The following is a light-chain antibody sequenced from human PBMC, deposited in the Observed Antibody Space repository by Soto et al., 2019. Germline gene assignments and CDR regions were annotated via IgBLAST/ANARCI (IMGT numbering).Light chain of an antibody. Sequence: QSALTQPRSVSGSPGQSVTISCTGTSSDVGGYNYVSWYQQHPGKAPKVMIYDVSRRPSGVPDRFSGSKSGNTASLTIFGLQAEDEAYYYCCSYAASYPYWVFGGGTKLTVL. CDR2: DVS. CDR1: SSDVGGYNY. V-gene: IGLV2-11*01. J-gene: IGLJ3*02. CDR3: CSYAASYPYWV.